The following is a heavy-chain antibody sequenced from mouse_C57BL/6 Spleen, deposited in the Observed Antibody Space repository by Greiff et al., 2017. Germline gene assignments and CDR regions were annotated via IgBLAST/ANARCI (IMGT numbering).Heavy chain of an antibody. V-gene: IGHV1-39*01. Sequence: QLQQSGPELVKPGASVKISCKASGYSFTDYNMNWVKQSNGKSLEWIGVINPNYGTTSYNQKFKGKATLTVDQSSSTAYMQLNSLTSEDSAVYYCARGLLRRDLYAMDYWGQGTSVTVSS. CDR1: GYSFTDYN. CDR2: INPNYGTT. J-gene: IGHJ4*01. D-gene: IGHD1-1*01. CDR3: ARGLLRRDLYAMDY.